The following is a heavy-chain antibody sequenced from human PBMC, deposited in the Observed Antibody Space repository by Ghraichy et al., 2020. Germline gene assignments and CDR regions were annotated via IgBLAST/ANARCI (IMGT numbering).Heavy chain of an antibody. V-gene: IGHV3-23*01. CDR3: AKGYYYDSSGYYPLEY. CDR2: ISGSGSST. J-gene: IGHJ4*02. D-gene: IGHD3-22*01. Sequence: GGSLRLSCAASGFTFSSYAMSWVRQAPGKGLEWVSVISGSGSSTYYADSVKGRFTISRDNSKNTLYLQMNGLRAEDTAVYYCAKGYYYDSSGYYPLEYWGQGTQVTVSS. CDR1: GFTFSSYA.